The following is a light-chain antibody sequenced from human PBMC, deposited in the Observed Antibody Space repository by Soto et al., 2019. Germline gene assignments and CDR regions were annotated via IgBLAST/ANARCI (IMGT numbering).Light chain of an antibody. Sequence: EIVLTQSPATLSLSPGKRSTLSCRARQSVSSYLAWYQQKPGQAPRLLIYYASNRATGIPARFSGSGSGTDFTLTISSLEPEDFAVYYCHQRGNWPLTFGGGTKVEIK. CDR1: QSVSSY. CDR3: HQRGNWPLT. CDR2: YAS. V-gene: IGKV3-11*01. J-gene: IGKJ4*01.